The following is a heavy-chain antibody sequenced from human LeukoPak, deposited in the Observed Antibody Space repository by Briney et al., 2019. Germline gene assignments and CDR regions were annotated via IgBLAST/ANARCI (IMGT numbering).Heavy chain of an antibody. J-gene: IGHJ4*02. CDR3: AKVMYYYGSGNETDY. CDR2: ISGSGGST. D-gene: IGHD3-10*01. V-gene: IGHV3-23*01. Sequence: PGGSLRLSCAASGFTFSIYSMSWVRQAPGKGLEWVSAISGSGGSTYYADSVKGRFTISRDNSKNTLYLQMNSLRAEDTAVYYCAKVMYYYGSGNETDYWGQGTLVTVSS. CDR1: GFTFSIYS.